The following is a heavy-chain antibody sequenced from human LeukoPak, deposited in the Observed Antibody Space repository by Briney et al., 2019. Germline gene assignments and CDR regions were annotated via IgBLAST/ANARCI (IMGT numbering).Heavy chain of an antibody. CDR2: VNPSGGST. CDR3: ASGYCSSTSCYVLDY. V-gene: IGHV1-46*01. Sequence: GDSVKVSCKASGYTFTSYYMHWVRQAPGQGLEWMGIVNPSGGSTSYAQTFQGRVTMTRDTSTSTVYMELSSLRSEDTAVYYCASGYCSSTSCYVLDYWGQGTLVTVS. D-gene: IGHD2-2*03. J-gene: IGHJ4*02. CDR1: GYTFTSYY.